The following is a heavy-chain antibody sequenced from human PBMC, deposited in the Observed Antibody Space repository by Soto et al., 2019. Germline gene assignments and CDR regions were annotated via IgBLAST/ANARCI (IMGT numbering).Heavy chain of an antibody. CDR1: TDSFNDYY. CDR3: ARDVGIHDAFDI. D-gene: IGHD5-18*01. V-gene: IGHV4-59*13. J-gene: IGHJ3*02. CDR2: IYHTGNT. Sequence: QVRLHESGPGLVKPSETLSLTCTVSTDSFNDYYWSWIRQPPGKGLEWIGSIYHTGNTNYNPSLGGRVRISVDTSKIQFSLGLSSVTAADTAVYYCARDVGIHDAFDIWGQGTLVTVSS.